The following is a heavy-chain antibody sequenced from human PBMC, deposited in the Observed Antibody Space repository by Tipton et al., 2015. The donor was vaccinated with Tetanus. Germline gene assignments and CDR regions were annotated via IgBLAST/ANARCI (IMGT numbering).Heavy chain of an antibody. CDR3: ARVFIAVAGHNWFDP. Sequence: QSGAEVKKPGASVKVSCKASGYTFTSYYMHWVRQAPGQGLEWMGIINPSGGSTSYAQKFLGRVTMTRDTSTSTVYMELSSLRSEDTAVYYCARVFIAVAGHNWFDPWGQGTLVTVSS. J-gene: IGHJ5*02. D-gene: IGHD6-19*01. CDR1: GYTFTSYY. CDR2: INPSGGST. V-gene: IGHV1-46*01.